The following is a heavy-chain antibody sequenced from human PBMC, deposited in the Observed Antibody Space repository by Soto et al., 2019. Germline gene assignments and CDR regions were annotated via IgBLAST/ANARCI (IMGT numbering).Heavy chain of an antibody. CDR1: GYSISSGYY. CDR3: ARPKIPAAIPSFFDP. D-gene: IGHD2-2*02. CDR2: IYHSGST. J-gene: IGHJ5*02. V-gene: IGHV4-38-2*01. Sequence: SETLSLTCAVSGYSISSGYYWGWIRQPPGKGLEWIGSIYHSGSTYYNPSLKSRVTISVDTSKNQFSLKLSSVTAADMAVYYCARPKIPAAIPSFFDPWGQGTLVTVSS.